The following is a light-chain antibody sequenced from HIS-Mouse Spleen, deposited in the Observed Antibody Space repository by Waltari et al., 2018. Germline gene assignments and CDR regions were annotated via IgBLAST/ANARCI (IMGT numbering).Light chain of an antibody. J-gene: IGLJ3*02. CDR1: SSDVGGYNY. CDR2: EVS. CDR3: SSYTSSSTWV. Sequence: QSALTQPASVSGSPGQSITISCTGTSSDVGGYNYVSWYQQHPGTAPKLMIYEVSTRPSGVSNRFSGSKSGNTASLTISGLQAEDEADYYCSSYTSSSTWVFGGGTKLTVL. V-gene: IGLV2-14*01.